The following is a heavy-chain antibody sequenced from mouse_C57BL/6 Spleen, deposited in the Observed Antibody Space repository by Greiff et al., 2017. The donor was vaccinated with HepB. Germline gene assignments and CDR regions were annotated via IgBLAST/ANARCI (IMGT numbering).Heavy chain of an antibody. J-gene: IGHJ1*03. D-gene: IGHD2-3*01. CDR3: ARSPDDGYYGYFDV. V-gene: IGHV1-55*01. CDR1: GYTFTSYW. Sequence: QVQLQQPGAELVKPGASVKMSCKASGYTFTSYWITWVKQRPGQGLEWIGEIYPGSGSTNYNEKFKSKATLTVDTSSSTAYMQLSSLTSEDSAVYYCARSPDDGYYGYFDVWGTGTTVTVSS. CDR2: IYPGSGST.